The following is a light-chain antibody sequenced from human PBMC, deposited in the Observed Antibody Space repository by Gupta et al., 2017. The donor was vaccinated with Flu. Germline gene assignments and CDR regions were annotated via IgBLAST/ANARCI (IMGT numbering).Light chain of an antibody. CDR1: NIESKI. CDR2: RDS. V-gene: IGLV3-9*01. CDR3: QVWVSGTRV. J-gene: IGLJ3*02. Sequence: SYEFTQSFSVSVALGQAAKITCGGSNIESKIVHWYQQRPGQSPVLVIYRDSNRPSGIPERFSGSKSGNTATLTIIRAQAGDEADYFCQVWVSGTRVFGGGTRLTVL.